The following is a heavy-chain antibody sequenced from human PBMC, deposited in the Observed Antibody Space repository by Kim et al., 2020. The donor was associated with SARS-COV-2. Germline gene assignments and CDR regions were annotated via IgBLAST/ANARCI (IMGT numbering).Heavy chain of an antibody. Sequence: ASVKVSCKASGNTFTRYYMHWVRQAPGQGLEWMGLINPSGGGTDYAQKFKGRVTMTRDTSTSTVFMELSSLRSDDTAVYYCTRELLGSGTQLGRQGRRPRYFYCGMDVWGQGTTVIVSS. V-gene: IGHV1-46*01. D-gene: IGHD1-1*01. CDR2: INPSGGGT. CDR1: GNTFTRYY. J-gene: IGHJ6*02. CDR3: TRELLGSGTQLGRQGRRPRYFYCGMDV.